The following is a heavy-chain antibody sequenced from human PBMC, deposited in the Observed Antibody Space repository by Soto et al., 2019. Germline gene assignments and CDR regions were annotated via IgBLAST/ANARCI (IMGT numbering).Heavy chain of an antibody. V-gene: IGHV1-3*01. D-gene: IGHD6-19*01. CDR2: INAGNGNT. Sequence: ASVKVSCKASGYTFTSYAMHWVRQAPGQRLEWMGWINAGNGNTKYSQKFQGRVTITRDTSASTAYMELSSLRSEDTAVYYCARAKSSGWYASWFDPWGQGTLVTVSS. CDR1: GYTFTSYA. J-gene: IGHJ5*02. CDR3: ARAKSSGWYASWFDP.